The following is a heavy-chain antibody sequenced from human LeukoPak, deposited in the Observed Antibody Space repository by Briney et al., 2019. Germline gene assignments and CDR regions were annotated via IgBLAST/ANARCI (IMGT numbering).Heavy chain of an antibody. CDR2: IYHSGST. CDR3: ARASITIFGVVITTTPFDH. J-gene: IGHJ4*02. V-gene: IGHV4-38-2*02. Sequence: SETLSLTCTVSGYSISSGYYWGWIRQPPGKGLEWIGSIYHSGSTYYNASLKSRVTISVDTSKNQFSLKLSSVTAADTAVYYCARASITIFGVVITTTPFDHWGQGTLVTVSS. CDR1: GYSISSGYY. D-gene: IGHD3-3*01.